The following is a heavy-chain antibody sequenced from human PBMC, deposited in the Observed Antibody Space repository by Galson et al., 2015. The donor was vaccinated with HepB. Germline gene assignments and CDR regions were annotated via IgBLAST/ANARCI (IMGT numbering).Heavy chain of an antibody. CDR3: ASPYGGNSGEGGYYYYGMDV. CDR2: ISYDGSNK. CDR1: GFTFSSYA. J-gene: IGHJ6*02. Sequence: SLRLSCAASGFTFSSYAMHWVRQAPGKGLEWVAVISYDGSNKYYADSVKGRFTISRDNSKNTLYLQMNSLRAEDTAVYYCASPYGGNSGEGGYYYYGMDVWGQGTTVTVSS. V-gene: IGHV3-30*04. D-gene: IGHD4-23*01.